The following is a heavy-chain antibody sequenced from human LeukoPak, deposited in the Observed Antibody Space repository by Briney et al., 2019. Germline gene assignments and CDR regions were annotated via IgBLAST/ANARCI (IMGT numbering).Heavy chain of an antibody. V-gene: IGHV1-8*01. CDR3: ARNGFYYYDSRSFDS. Sequence: ASVRVSCKASRYTFTSYDINWVRQATGQRFEWMGWVNPDTANTGYAPKFQGRVIMTTDTSTNTAYMELSSLRSEDTAVYYCARNGFYYYDSRSFDSWGQGTLVTVSS. D-gene: IGHD3-22*01. CDR2: VNPDTANT. J-gene: IGHJ4*02. CDR1: RYTFTSYD.